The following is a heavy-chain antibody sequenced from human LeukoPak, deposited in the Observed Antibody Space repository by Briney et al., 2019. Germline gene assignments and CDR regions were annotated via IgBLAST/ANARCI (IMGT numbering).Heavy chain of an antibody. D-gene: IGHD1-26*01. J-gene: IGHJ6*03. CDR1: GFTFSSYS. CDR3: TRGGSSGYYYYYMDV. CDR2: ISSSSSYI. V-gene: IGHV3-21*01. Sequence: GGSLRLSCAASGFTFSSYSMNWVRQAPGKGLEWVSSISSSSSYIYYADSVGGRFTISRDNAKNSVYLQINSLRGEDTAVYYCTRGGSSGYYYYYMDVWGKGTTVTVSS.